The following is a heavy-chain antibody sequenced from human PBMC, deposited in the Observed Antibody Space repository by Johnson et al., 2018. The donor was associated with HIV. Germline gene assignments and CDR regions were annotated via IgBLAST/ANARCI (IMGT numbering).Heavy chain of an antibody. Sequence: VQLVESGGGVVQPGRSLRLSCAASGFTFSNYAIHWVRQAPGKGLEWVSYISSSGTTIYYADSVKGRFTISRDNVKNSLYLQMNSLRAEDTAVYYCARVPSGTPSSIWGQGTKVTVSS. J-gene: IGHJ3*02. CDR3: ARVPSGTPSSI. CDR1: GFTFSNYA. CDR2: ISSSGTTI. V-gene: IGHV3-48*03. D-gene: IGHD1-1*01.